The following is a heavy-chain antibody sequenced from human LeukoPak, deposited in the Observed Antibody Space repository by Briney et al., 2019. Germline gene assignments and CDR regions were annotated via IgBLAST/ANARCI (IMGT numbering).Heavy chain of an antibody. D-gene: IGHD4-17*01. Sequence: SETLSLTCAVYGGSFSGYYWSWIRQPPRKGRVGIGEINHSEGTNYNPSLKSRVTISVDTSKNQFSLKLSSVPAADTAVYYCARPSPVYGAAYWYCDLWGRGTLVTVSS. CDR3: ARPSPVYGAAYWYCDL. CDR1: GGSFSGYY. CDR2: INHSEGT. V-gene: IGHV4-34*01. J-gene: IGHJ2*01.